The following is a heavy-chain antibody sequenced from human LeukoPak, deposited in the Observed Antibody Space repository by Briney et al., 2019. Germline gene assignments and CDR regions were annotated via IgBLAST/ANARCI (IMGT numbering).Heavy chain of an antibody. CDR3: ATVQRLMDTAFDY. CDR1: GYTLTELS. Sequence: ASVTVSCKVSGYTLTELSMHWVRQAPGKGLEWMGGFDPEDGETIYAQKFQGRVTMTEDTSTDTAYMELSSLRSEDTAVYYCATVQRLMDTAFDYWGQGTLVTVSS. CDR2: FDPEDGET. D-gene: IGHD5-18*01. J-gene: IGHJ4*02. V-gene: IGHV1-24*01.